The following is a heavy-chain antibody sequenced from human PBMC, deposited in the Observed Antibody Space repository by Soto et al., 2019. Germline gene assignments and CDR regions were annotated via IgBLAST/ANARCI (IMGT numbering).Heavy chain of an antibody. J-gene: IGHJ3*02. V-gene: IGHV1-8*01. Sequence: QVQLVQSGAEVKKPGASVKVSCKASGYTFTSYDINWVRQATGQGLEWMGWMNPNSGNTGYAQKFQGGVTMTRNTSISTAYMELSSLRSEDTAVYYCARGINYYESGDDAFDIWGQGTMVTVSS. CDR3: ARGINYYESGDDAFDI. CDR2: MNPNSGNT. CDR1: GYTFTSYD. D-gene: IGHD3-10*01.